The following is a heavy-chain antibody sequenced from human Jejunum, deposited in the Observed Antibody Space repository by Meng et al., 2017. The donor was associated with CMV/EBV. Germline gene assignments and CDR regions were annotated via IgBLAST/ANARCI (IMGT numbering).Heavy chain of an antibody. J-gene: IGHJ6*02. CDR2: VDDTGST. Sequence: VSSGSFYWSGSRQPPGKGLEWIGHVDDTGSTYSNSSLRSRVTMSVDTSKNQLSLKLSSVTAADTAVYYCARLYGRKSLGFFYGMDVWGQGTTVTVSS. D-gene: IGHD4-17*01. CDR3: ARLYGRKSLGFFYGMDV. CDR1: VSSGSFY. V-gene: IGHV4-61*07.